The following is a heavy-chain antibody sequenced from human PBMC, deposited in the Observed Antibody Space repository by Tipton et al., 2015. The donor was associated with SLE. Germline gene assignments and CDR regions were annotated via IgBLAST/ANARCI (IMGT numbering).Heavy chain of an antibody. CDR3: ASSELEPRWDYYYGMDV. J-gene: IGHJ6*02. CDR2: IYSGGTT. CDR1: GFTVSNNY. Sequence: SLRLSCAASGFTVSNNYMSWVRQAPGKGLEWVSVIYSGGTTYYADSVKGRFTISRDNSKNTLYLQMNSLRAEDTAVYYCASSELEPRWDYYYGMDVWGQGTTVTVSS. V-gene: IGHV3-66*02. D-gene: IGHD1-1*01.